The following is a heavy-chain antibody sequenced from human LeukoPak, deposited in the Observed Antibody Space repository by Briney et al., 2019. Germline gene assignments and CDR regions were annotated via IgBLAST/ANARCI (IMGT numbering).Heavy chain of an antibody. CDR2: IIPIFGTA. J-gene: IGHJ4*02. Sequence: ASVKVSCKASGGTVSSYAISWVRQAPGQGLEWMGGIIPIFGTANYAQKFQGRVTITADESTSTAYMELSSLRSEDTAVYYCARGLSIAAAGFDYWGQGTLVTVSS. V-gene: IGHV1-69*13. CDR3: ARGLSIAAAGFDY. D-gene: IGHD6-13*01. CDR1: GGTVSSYA.